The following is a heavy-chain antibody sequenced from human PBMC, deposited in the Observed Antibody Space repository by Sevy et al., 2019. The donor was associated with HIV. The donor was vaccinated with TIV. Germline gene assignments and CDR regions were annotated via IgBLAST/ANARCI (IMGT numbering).Heavy chain of an antibody. D-gene: IGHD2-15*01. CDR3: ARSRVVAATPRQRNWFDP. J-gene: IGHJ5*02. Sequence: SETLSLTCAVYGGSFSGYYWSWIRQPPGKGLEWIVEINHSGSTNYNPSLKSRVTISVDTSKNQFSLKLSSVTAADTAVYYCARSRVVAATPRQRNWFDPWGQGTLVTVSS. CDR1: GGSFSGYY. CDR2: INHSGST. V-gene: IGHV4-34*01.